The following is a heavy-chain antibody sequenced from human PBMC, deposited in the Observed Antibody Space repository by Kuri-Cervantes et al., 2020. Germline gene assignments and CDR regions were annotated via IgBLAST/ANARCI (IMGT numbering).Heavy chain of an antibody. CDR3: TTRPDYYGSGSYSH. D-gene: IGHD3-10*01. Sequence: ETLSLTCAASGFTFRNAWMSWVRQAPGKGLEWVGRIKSKTDGGTTDYAAPVKGRFTISRDDSKNTLYLQMNSLKTEDTAVYYCTTRPDYYGSGSYSHWGQGTLVTVSS. CDR2: IKSKTDGGTT. V-gene: IGHV3-15*01. CDR1: GFTFRNAW. J-gene: IGHJ4*02.